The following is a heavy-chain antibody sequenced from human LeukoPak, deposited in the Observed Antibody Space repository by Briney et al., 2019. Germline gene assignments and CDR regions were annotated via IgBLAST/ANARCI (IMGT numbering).Heavy chain of an antibody. CDR1: GFTFSNYA. CDR2: ISTSGGTT. V-gene: IGHV3-23*01. CDR3: AREACYYDSSGYYPHYFDY. Sequence: GSLRLSCAASGFTFSNYAMSWVRQAPGKGLEWVSGISTSGGTTYYADSVKGRFTISRDNAKNSLYLQMNSLRAEDTAVYYCAREACYYDSSGYYPHYFDYWGQGTLVTVSS. D-gene: IGHD3-22*01. J-gene: IGHJ4*02.